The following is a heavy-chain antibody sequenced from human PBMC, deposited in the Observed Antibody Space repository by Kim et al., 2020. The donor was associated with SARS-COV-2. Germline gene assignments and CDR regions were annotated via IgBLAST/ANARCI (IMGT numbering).Heavy chain of an antibody. J-gene: IGHJ4*02. CDR3: ARGLAAAAIDY. V-gene: IGHV4-34*01. Sequence: TNNNPSLNARVTISVDTSKHQCSLKLSSVTAADTAVYYCARGLAAAAIDYWGQGTLVTVSS. D-gene: IGHD6-13*01. CDR2: T.